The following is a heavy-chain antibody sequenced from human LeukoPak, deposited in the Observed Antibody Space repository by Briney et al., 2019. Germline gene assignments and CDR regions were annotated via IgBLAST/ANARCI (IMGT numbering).Heavy chain of an antibody. Sequence: ASVNVSCKASGYTFTNYPFTALRQAPGQGLEWMGCISGYNGDTLFAQKFQGRVAVTTDTPTSTAYMELRSLRSDNTAVYYSPSDVGGGEDYWGQGTLVRVSS. CDR1: GYTFTNYP. CDR2: ISGYNGDT. D-gene: IGHD3-16*01. V-gene: IGHV1-18*01. J-gene: IGHJ4*02. CDR3: PSDVGGGEDY.